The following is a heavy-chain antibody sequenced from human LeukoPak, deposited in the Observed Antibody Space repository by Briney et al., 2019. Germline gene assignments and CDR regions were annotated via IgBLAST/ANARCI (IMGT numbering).Heavy chain of an antibody. D-gene: IGHD3-22*01. Sequence: GRSLRPSCAASGFTFSSYAMHWVRQAPGKGLEWVAVISYDGSNKYYADSVKGRFTISRDNSKNTLYLQMNSLRAEDTAVYYCARAPVSYDSSGYYYYYYGMDVWGQGTLVTVSS. CDR1: GFTFSSYA. V-gene: IGHV3-30*04. J-gene: IGHJ6*02. CDR2: ISYDGSNK. CDR3: ARAPVSYDSSGYYYYYYGMDV.